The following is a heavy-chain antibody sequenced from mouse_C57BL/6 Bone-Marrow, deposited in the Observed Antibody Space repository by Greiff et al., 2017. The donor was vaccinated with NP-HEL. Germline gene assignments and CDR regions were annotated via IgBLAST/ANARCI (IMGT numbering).Heavy chain of an antibody. D-gene: IGHD3-2*02. CDR2: ISDGGSYT. J-gene: IGHJ3*01. CDR3: AREAAQARGFAY. V-gene: IGHV5-4*01. CDR1: GFTFSSYA. Sequence: VQLKESGGGLVKPGGSLKLSCAASGFTFSSYAMSWVRQTPEKRLEWVANISDGGSYTYYPDNVKGRFTISKDNAKNNLYLQMSHLKSEDTAMYYCAREAAQARGFAYWGQGTLVTVSA.